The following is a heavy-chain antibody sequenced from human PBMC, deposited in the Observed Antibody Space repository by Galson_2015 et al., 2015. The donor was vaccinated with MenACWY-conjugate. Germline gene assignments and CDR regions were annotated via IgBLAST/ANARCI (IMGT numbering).Heavy chain of an antibody. D-gene: IGHD3-22*01. CDR2: INHSGST. V-gene: IGHV4-34*01. J-gene: IGHJ4*02. Sequence: ETLSLTCAVYGGSFSGYYWSWIRQPPGKGLEWIGEINHSGSTNYNPSLKSRVTISVDTSKNQFSLKLSSVTAADTAVYYCARGAHYYYDSSGHSDFDYWGQGTLVTVSS. CDR3: ARGAHYYYDSSGHSDFDY. CDR1: GGSFSGYY.